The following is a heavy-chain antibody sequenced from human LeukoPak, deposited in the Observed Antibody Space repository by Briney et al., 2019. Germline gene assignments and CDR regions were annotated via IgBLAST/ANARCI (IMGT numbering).Heavy chain of an antibody. J-gene: IGHJ6*03. CDR1: GGSFSGYY. Sequence: PSETLSLTCAVYGGSFSGYYWSWIRQPPGKGLEWIGEINHSGSTNYNPSLKSRVTISVDTSKNQFSLKLSSVTAADTAVYYCARGRIVVVPAALFGRNKYYMDVWGKGTTVTVSS. CDR2: INHSGST. D-gene: IGHD2-2*01. V-gene: IGHV4-34*01. CDR3: ARGRIVVVPAALFGRNKYYMDV.